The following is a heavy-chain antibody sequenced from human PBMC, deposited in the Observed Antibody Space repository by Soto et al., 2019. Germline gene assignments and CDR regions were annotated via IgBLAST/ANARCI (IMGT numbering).Heavy chain of an antibody. V-gene: IGHV3-15*07. D-gene: IGHD5-18*01. J-gene: IGHJ4*02. Sequence: GGSLRLSCAVSGVTLTNVWMNLVRQAPGKGPEWVGRIKSQADVGTTDYAAPVKGRFTISRDDSENTLFLQMNSLKTEDTGVYYCSHGYYQYFNSWGQGTLVTVSS. CDR1: GVTLTNVW. CDR3: SHGYYQYFNS. CDR2: IKSQADVGTT.